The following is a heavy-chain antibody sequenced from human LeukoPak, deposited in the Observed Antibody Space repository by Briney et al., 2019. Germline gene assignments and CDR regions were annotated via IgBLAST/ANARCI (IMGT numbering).Heavy chain of an antibody. CDR3: ARVRDCGGGSCFSYLDY. V-gene: IGHV3-23*01. CDR2: ISGGGDVT. D-gene: IGHD2-15*01. CDR1: GFIFGRSW. Sequence: GGSLRLSCAASGFIFGRSWMGWVRQTPGKGLEWVSGISGGGDVTDHADSVKGRFTISRDNAKNTLYLQMNTLRAEDTAVYYCARVRDCGGGSCFSYLDYWGQGTLVTVSS. J-gene: IGHJ4*02.